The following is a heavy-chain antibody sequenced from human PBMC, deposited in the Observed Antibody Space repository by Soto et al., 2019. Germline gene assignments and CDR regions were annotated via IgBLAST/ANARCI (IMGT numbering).Heavy chain of an antibody. D-gene: IGHD2-21*01. CDR1: GGSISSSYW. Sequence: QVQLRESGPRLVKPSGTLSLTCAVSGGSISSSYWWTWVRQAPGKGLQWIGEIYHSGITNYNPSRRSRVSMSVDKSNDEFSLSLTSVTAADTAVYYCATLPPCIVVVFTEMTTWGQGILVTVSS. CDR3: ATLPPCIVVVFTEMTT. J-gene: IGHJ1*01. V-gene: IGHV4-4*02. CDR2: IYHSGIT.